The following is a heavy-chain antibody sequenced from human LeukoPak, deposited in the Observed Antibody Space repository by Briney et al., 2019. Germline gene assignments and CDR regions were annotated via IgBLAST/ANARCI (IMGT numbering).Heavy chain of an antibody. V-gene: IGHV4-59*01. CDR1: GGSISNYY. CDR3: ARRTYYHDSSGYYFDY. J-gene: IGHJ4*02. CDR2: IYYSGSA. Sequence: SSETLSLTCTVSGGSISNYYWSCIRQPPGKGLEWIGYIYYSGSANYNPSLKSRVTISVDTSNNQFSLNLSSVTAADTAIYYCARRTYYHDSSGYYFDYWGQGTLVTVSS. D-gene: IGHD3-22*01.